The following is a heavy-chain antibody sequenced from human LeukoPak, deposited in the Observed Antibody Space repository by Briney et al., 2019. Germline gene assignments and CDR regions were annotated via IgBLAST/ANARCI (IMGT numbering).Heavy chain of an antibody. Sequence: TGGSLRLSCAASGFTFSNYWMHWVRQAPGKGLVWVSRINSDGINTSYADSVKGRFIISRDNAKNTLYLQMNSLKTEDTAVYYCTTEDNWNYDYWGQGTLVTVSS. D-gene: IGHD1-7*01. CDR1: GFTFSNYW. CDR3: TTEDNWNYDY. J-gene: IGHJ4*02. V-gene: IGHV3-74*01. CDR2: INSDGINT.